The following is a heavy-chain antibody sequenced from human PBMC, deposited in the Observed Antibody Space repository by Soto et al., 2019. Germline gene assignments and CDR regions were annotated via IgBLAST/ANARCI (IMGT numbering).Heavy chain of an antibody. D-gene: IGHD2-21*02. CDR1: GFPFSNHA. V-gene: IGHV3-23*01. CDR3: ARVFCGGDCYEGNWFDP. J-gene: IGHJ5*02. CDR2: ISDGGDLI. Sequence: SLRLSCAASGFPFSNHAMSWVRQAPGKGLEWVSGISDGGDLIYYADSVKGRFSMSRDNSENMLYLQMTNLRAEDTAVYYCARVFCGGDCYEGNWFDPWGQGTLVTVSS.